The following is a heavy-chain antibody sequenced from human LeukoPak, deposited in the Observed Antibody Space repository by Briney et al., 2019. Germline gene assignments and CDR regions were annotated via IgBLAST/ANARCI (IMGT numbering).Heavy chain of an antibody. CDR2: ISPSSGDA. Sequence: ASVKVSCKASGYIFTGHYMHWVRQAPGQGLEWMGIISPSSGDASYPQKFQGRVTMTRDTSTSTVFMEMSSLRSDDTAVYYCARGGVYYDSSGYRPEYWGQGTLVTVSS. J-gene: IGHJ4*02. D-gene: IGHD3-22*01. CDR1: GYIFTGHY. CDR3: ARGGVYYDSSGYRPEY. V-gene: IGHV1-46*01.